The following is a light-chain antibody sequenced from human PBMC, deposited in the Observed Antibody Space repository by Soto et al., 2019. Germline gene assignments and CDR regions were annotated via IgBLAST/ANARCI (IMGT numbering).Light chain of an antibody. CDR3: QQYNNWPPWK. CDR1: QSVSSN. J-gene: IGKJ1*01. CDR2: GAS. V-gene: IGKV3-15*01. Sequence: EIVMTHSPATLSVSPLEIATLSCSASQSVSSNLALYQQTPGQAPRLLIYGASTRATGIPARFSGSGSGTEFTLTISSLQSEDFAVYYCQQYNNWPPWKFGQGTKVDIK.